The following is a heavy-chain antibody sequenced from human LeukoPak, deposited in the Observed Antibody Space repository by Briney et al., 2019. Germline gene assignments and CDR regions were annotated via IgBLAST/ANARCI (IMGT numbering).Heavy chain of an antibody. Sequence: ASVKISCEASGYTFISYYMHWVRQAPGQGLEWMGMINPSGGSTRNAQKFQGRVTMTRDMSTSTVYMELSSLRSEDTAVYFCARGGGYYDTSGLDYWGQGTLVTVSS. CDR2: INPSGGST. CDR3: ARGGGYYDTSGLDY. V-gene: IGHV1-46*01. CDR1: GYTFISYY. D-gene: IGHD3-22*01. J-gene: IGHJ4*02.